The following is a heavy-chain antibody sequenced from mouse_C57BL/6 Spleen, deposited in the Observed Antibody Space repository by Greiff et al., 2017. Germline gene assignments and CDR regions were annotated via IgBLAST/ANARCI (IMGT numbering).Heavy chain of an antibody. CDR1: GFTFSDYG. V-gene: IGHV5-17*01. J-gene: IGHJ1*03. CDR2: ISSGSSTI. Sequence: EVQGVESGGGLVKPGGSLKLSCAASGFTFSDYGMHWVRQAPEKGLEWVAYISSGSSTIYYADTVKGRFTISRDNAKNTLFLQMTSLRSEDTAMYYCARERDLLRYLDVWGTGTTVTVSS. D-gene: IGHD2-1*01. CDR3: ARERDLLRYLDV.